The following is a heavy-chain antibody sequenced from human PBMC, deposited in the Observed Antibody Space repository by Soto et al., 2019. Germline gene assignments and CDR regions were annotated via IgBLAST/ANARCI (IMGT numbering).Heavy chain of an antibody. J-gene: IGHJ4*02. Sequence: EVQLVESGGGLVKPGGCLRLSCAAYGFTFTRYSMNWVRQAPGKGLEWVSSISSTTNYIYYGDSMKGRCTISRDDAKNSLYLEMSGLRAEDTAVYYCARESEDLTSNFDDWGQGALVTVSS. CDR1: GFTFTRYS. V-gene: IGHV3-21*06. CDR2: ISSTTNYI. CDR3: ARESEDLTSNFDD.